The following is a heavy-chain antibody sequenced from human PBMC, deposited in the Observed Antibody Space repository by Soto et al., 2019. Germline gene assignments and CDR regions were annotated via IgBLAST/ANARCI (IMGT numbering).Heavy chain of an antibody. Sequence: GGSLRLSCAASGFTFSSYAMHWVRQAPGKGLEWVAVISYDGSNKYYADSVKGRFTISRDNSKNTLYLQMNSLRAEDTAVYYCARDNLATYSGYDRYPYYYYYGMDVWGQGTTVTVSS. CDR3: ARDNLATYSGYDRYPYYYYYGMDV. D-gene: IGHD5-12*01. CDR1: GFTFSSYA. J-gene: IGHJ6*02. CDR2: ISYDGSNK. V-gene: IGHV3-30-3*01.